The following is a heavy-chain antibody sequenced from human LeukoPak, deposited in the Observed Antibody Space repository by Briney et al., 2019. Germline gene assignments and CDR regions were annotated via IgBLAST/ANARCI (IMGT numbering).Heavy chain of an antibody. CDR1: GGSISSYD. CDR2: IYTSGST. J-gene: IGHJ4*02. Sequence: SETLSLTCTVSGGSISSYDWSWIRQPAGKGLEWIGRIYTSGSTNYNPSLKSRVTMSVDTSKNQFSLKLSSVTAADTAVYYCARYARLLSDYFDYWGQGTLVTVCS. CDR3: ARYARLLSDYFDY. D-gene: IGHD2/OR15-2a*01. V-gene: IGHV4-4*07.